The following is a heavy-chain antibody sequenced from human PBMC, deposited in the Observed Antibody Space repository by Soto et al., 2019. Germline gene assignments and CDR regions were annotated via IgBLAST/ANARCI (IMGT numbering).Heavy chain of an antibody. CDR1: GFTFNTYG. D-gene: IGHD2-15*01. CDR2: IWYDGSNK. Sequence: QVQLVESGGGVVQPGGSLRLSCTTSGFTFNTYGMHWVRQAPGKGLEWVAIIWYDGSNKYYADSVKGRFTISRDNSKNTLYLQMNSLRAEDTALYYCARADCTGACCYSWPFSYGVDGWGQGTRVTVSS. V-gene: IGHV3-33*08. CDR3: ARADCTGACCYSWPFSYGVDG. J-gene: IGHJ6*02.